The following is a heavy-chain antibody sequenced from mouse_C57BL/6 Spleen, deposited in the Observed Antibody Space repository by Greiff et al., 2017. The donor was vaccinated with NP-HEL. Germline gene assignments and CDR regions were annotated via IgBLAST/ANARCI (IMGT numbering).Heavy chain of an antibody. D-gene: IGHD1-1*01. V-gene: IGHV1-82*01. Sequence: QVQLKESGPELVKPGASVKISCKASGYAFSSSWMNWVKQRPGKGLEWIGRIYPGDGDTNYNGKFKGKATLTADKSSSTAYMQLSSLTSEDSAVXFCARVGISYVGNWYFDVWGTGTTVTVSS. CDR3: ARVGISYVGNWYFDV. CDR1: GYAFSSSW. J-gene: IGHJ1*03. CDR2: IYPGDGDT.